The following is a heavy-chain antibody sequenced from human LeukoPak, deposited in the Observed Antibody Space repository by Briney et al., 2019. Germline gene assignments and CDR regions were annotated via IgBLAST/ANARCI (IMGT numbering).Heavy chain of an antibody. CDR3: ASTIAVPGGFDY. Sequence: GASVKVSCKTSGYTFTSYGITWVRQAPAHGLEWMGWISAYNGNTNYAQKLQGRVTMTTDTSTSTAYMELRSLRSDDTAVYYCASTIAVPGGFDYWGQGTLVTVSS. CDR2: ISAYNGNT. D-gene: IGHD6-19*01. CDR1: GYTFTSYG. J-gene: IGHJ4*02. V-gene: IGHV1-18*01.